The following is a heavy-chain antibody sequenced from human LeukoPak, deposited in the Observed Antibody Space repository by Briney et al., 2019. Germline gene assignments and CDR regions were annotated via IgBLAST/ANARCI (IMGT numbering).Heavy chain of an antibody. J-gene: IGHJ4*02. D-gene: IGHD6-13*01. CDR3: ARGAAAGKGPFDY. CDR2: IIPIFGTA. Sequence: SVKVSCKASGGTFSSYAISWVRQAPGQGLEWMGGIIPIFGTANYAQKFQGRVTITTDESTSTAYMELSSLRSGDTAVYYCARGAAAGKGPFDYWGQGTLVTVSS. CDR1: GGTFSSYA. V-gene: IGHV1-69*05.